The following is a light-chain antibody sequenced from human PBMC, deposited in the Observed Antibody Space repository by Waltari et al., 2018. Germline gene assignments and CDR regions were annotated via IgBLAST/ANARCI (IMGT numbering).Light chain of an antibody. CDR3: SSYAGSNNVV. J-gene: IGLJ2*01. V-gene: IGLV2-8*01. Sequence: QSALTQPPSASGSPGQSVTISCTGTSSDVGRYNYVSWYQQHPGKAPKLMIYEVSTRPSGVPARLSGSKSGNTDSLTVSGLQAEDEADYYCSSYAGSNNVVFGGGTKLTVL. CDR1: SSDVGRYNY. CDR2: EVS.